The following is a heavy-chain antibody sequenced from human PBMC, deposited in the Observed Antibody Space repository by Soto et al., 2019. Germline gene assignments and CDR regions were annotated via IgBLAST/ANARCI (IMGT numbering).Heavy chain of an antibody. CDR2: IIPISDTT. V-gene: IGHV1-69*01. D-gene: IGHD2-2*01. Sequence: QVQLVQSGAEVKKPGSSVKVSCKASGGTFSSYAIRWMRQAPGQGLEWMGGIIPISDTTNYAQKFQGRVTITADESTSTAYMELSSLRAEDTAVYYCARSQGSSTSLEIYYYYYYGMDVWGQGTTVTVSS. CDR3: ARSQGSSTSLEIYYYYYYGMDV. CDR1: GGTFSSYA. J-gene: IGHJ6*02.